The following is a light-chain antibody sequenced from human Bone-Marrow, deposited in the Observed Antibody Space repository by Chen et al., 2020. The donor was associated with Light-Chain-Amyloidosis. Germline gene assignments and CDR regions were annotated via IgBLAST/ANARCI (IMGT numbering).Light chain of an antibody. CDR2: RDT. V-gene: IGLV3-25*03. J-gene: IGLJ2*01. CDR1: DLPTKY. CDR3: QSADSSGTYEVI. Sequence: SYKLTQPTSVSVSPGQTSRLTCSGDDLPTKYAYWYQQKPGQTPVLVIHRDTGRPSGISERFSGSSSGTTVTLTISGVQAEDEAYYHCQSADSSGTYEVIFGGGTKLTVL.